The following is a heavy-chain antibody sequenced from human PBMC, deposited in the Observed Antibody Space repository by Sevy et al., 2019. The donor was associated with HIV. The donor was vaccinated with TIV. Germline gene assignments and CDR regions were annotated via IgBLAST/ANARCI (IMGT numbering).Heavy chain of an antibody. CDR2: ISSSGSTI. CDR3: ARGVYSGYDYHIYYYYYMDV. V-gene: IGHV3-48*03. CDR1: GFTFSSYE. J-gene: IGHJ6*03. D-gene: IGHD5-12*01. Sequence: GGSLRLSCAASGFTFSSYEMNWVRQAPGKGLEWVSYISSSGSTIYYADSVKGRFTISRDNAKNSLYLQMNSLRAEDTAVYYCARGVYSGYDYHIYYYYYMDVWGKGTTVTVSS.